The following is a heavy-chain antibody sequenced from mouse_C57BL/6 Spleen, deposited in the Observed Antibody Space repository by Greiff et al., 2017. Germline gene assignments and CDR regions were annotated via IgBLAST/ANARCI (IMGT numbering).Heavy chain of an antibody. J-gene: IGHJ1*03. D-gene: IGHD1-1*01. CDR1: GYSFTDYN. Sequence: VQLQQSGPELVKPGASVKISCKASGYSFTDYNMNWVKQSNGKSLEWIGVINPNYGTTSYNQKFKGKATLTVDQSSSTAYMQLNSLTSEDSAVYYCASRNYYGSSDGNFDVWGTGTTVTVSS. V-gene: IGHV1-39*01. CDR3: ASRNYYGSSDGNFDV. CDR2: INPNYGTT.